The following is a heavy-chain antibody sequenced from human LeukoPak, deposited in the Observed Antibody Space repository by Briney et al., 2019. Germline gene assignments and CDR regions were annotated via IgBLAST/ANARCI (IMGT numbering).Heavy chain of an antibody. CDR2: IKSKSDGGTT. D-gene: IGHD3-10*01. Sequence: GGSLRLSCAASGFTFSSYGMHWVRQAPGKGLEWVGRIKSKSDGGTTDYAAPVKGRFTISRDDSKNTLFLQVNSLKIEDTAVYYCTTVTLRPVGLWGQGTLVTVSS. V-gene: IGHV3-15*05. CDR3: TTVTLRPVGL. CDR1: GFTFSSYG. J-gene: IGHJ4*02.